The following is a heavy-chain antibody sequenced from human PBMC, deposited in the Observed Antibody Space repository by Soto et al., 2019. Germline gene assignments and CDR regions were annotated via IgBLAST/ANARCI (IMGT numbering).Heavy chain of an antibody. CDR3: ARDRGWTYDFWSGYLDYYYYYGMDV. J-gene: IGHJ6*02. CDR2: IIPIFGTA. V-gene: IGHV1-69*13. D-gene: IGHD3-3*01. CDR1: GGTFSSYT. Sequence: SVKVSCKASGGTFSSYTISWVRQAPGQGLEWMGGIIPIFGTANHAQKFQGRVTITADESTSTAYMELSSLRSEDTAVYYCARDRGWTYDFWSGYLDYYYYYGMDVWGQGTTVTVSS.